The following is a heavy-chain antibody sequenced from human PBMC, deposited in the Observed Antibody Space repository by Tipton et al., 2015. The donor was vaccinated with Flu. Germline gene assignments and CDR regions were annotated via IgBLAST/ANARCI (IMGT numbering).Heavy chain of an antibody. V-gene: IGHV4-39*02. D-gene: IGHD3-10*02. J-gene: IGHJ4*02. CDR2: LSYSGST. Sequence: TFSSYWMSWVRQAPGKGLEWIGGLSYSGSTYYNPSLRSRVVISVDTSKNHFSLKLTSVTVADTAIYYCARLSFYDVDLKNFYFDHWGQGALVTVSS. CDR3: ARLSFYDVDLKNFYFDH. CDR1: TFSSYW.